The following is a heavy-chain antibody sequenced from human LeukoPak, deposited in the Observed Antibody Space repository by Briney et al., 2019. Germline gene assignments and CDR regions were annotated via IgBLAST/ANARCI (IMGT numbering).Heavy chain of an antibody. V-gene: IGHV3-23*01. CDR2: ISDDGSGT. CDR3: AADRERDPSVYYLV. Sequence: GGSLRLSCVASGFTVSSNYMSWVRQAPGQGLEWVSTISDDGSGTYYADSVKGRFTISRDNSKNTLFLQINSLRAEDSAVYYCAADRERDPSVYYLVGGQGTLITVSS. J-gene: IGHJ4*02. D-gene: IGHD3-22*01. CDR1: GFTVSSNY.